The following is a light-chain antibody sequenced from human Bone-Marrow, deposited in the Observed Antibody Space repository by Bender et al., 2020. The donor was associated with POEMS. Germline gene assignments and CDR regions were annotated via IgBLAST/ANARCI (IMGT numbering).Light chain of an antibody. CDR2: QDS. Sequence: SYDLTQPPSVSVSPGQTASITCSGDKLGDKYINWYQQRPGQSPVLVIYQDSRRPSGIPERFSGSKSGNTASLTISGLQAEDEADYYCCSYAGSSTYVFGTGTAVTVL. CDR3: CSYAGSSTYV. CDR1: KLGDKY. V-gene: IGLV3-1*01. J-gene: IGLJ1*01.